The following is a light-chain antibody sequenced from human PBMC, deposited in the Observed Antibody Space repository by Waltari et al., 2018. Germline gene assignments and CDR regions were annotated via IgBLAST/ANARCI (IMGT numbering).Light chain of an antibody. Sequence: VVLTQSPATLSLSPGESATLSCRASQSVDNYVAWYQQKPGQAPRLLIYDASNRATDIPVRFSGTGSGTDFTLTISSLEPEDFGVYYCQQRSNWPPSSFGHGTRLEIK. CDR3: QQRSNWPPSS. J-gene: IGKJ2*03. CDR2: DAS. V-gene: IGKV3-11*01. CDR1: QSVDNY.